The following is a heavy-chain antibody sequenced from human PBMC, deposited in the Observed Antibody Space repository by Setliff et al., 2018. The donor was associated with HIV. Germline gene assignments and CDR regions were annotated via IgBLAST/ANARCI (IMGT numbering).Heavy chain of an antibody. V-gene: IGHV3-30*02. CDR3: AKDVCSGAYCYAYYYYGMDV. D-gene: IGHD2-15*01. CDR2: IRYDGSQK. J-gene: IGHJ6*02. Sequence: GSSLKISCAASVFTFNNYGMNWVRQAPGKGLEWVAFIRYDGSQKYYVDSVKGRFTISRDNSKNTLYLQMNSLRVEDTAVYYCAKDVCSGAYCYAYYYYGMDVWGQGTMVTVSS. CDR1: VFTFNNYG.